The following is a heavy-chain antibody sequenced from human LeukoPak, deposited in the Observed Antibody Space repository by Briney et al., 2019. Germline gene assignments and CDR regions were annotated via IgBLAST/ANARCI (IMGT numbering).Heavy chain of an antibody. CDR1: SDSISSYY. D-gene: IGHD6-13*01. V-gene: IGHV4-59*01. CDR3: ARLGRGSNWPTNGMDV. J-gene: IGHJ6*02. CDR2: IYYSGNT. Sequence: SSETLSLTCTVSSDSISSYYWSWIRQPPGKGLEWIGYIYYSGNTNYNPSLKSRVTISVDRSKNQFPLNLSSVTAADTAVYYCARLGRGSNWPTNGMDVWGQGTTVTVSS.